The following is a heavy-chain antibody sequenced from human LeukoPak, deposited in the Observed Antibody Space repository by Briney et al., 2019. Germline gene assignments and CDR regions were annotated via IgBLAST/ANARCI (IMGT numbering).Heavy chain of an antibody. CDR2: IRSKTYDKTT. J-gene: IGHJ4*02. CDR1: GFTFGDYA. CDR3: SRSGSGDCYFCRPGHD. V-gene: IGHV3-49*04. D-gene: IGHD2-21*02. Sequence: GGSLSLSCTGSGFTFGDYAMNWVRQVPGKGLEWIGFIRSKTYDKTTEYAASVIDRFTISRDDSKNIADLQINSLKVEDTAVYYCSRSGSGDCYFCRPGHDWGQGTLITVSS.